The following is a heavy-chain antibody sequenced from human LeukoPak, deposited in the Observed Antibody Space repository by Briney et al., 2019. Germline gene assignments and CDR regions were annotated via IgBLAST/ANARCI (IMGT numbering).Heavy chain of an antibody. V-gene: IGHV4-39*07. J-gene: IGHJ4*02. CDR3: ARGSLNYYDSSGYYVDY. CDR1: GGSISSSNYY. Sequence: PSETLSLTCTVSGGSISSSNYYWGWIRQPPGKGLEWIGSIYYSGSTSYNPSLKSRVTISVDTSKNQFSLKLSSVTAADTAVYYCARGSLNYYDSSGYYVDYWGQGTLVTVSS. D-gene: IGHD3-22*01. CDR2: IYYSGST.